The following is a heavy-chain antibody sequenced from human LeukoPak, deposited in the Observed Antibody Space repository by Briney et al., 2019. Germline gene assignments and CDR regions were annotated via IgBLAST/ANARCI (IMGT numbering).Heavy chain of an antibody. J-gene: IGHJ4*02. CDR2: INSDGSST. D-gene: IGHD4-17*01. CDR1: GFTFSIYW. CDR3: ARARDYGDNVDY. Sequence: GGSLRLSCAASGFTFSIYWVHWVRQAPGKGLVWVSSINSDGSSTSYADSVKGRFTISRDNSKNTLYLQMSSLRPEDTAVYFCARARDYGDNVDYWGQGTLVTVSS. V-gene: IGHV3-74*01.